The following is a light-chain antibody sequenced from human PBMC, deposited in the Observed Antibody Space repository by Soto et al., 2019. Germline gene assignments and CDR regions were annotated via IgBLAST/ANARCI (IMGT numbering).Light chain of an antibody. CDR1: QTISVY. V-gene: IGKV1-39*01. CDR3: QQTYSVPLT. J-gene: IGKJ4*01. Sequence: DIQMTQSPSSLSASVGDRFTITCRASQTISVYLNWYQQKPGRAPDVLIYSASTRRSGVPSRFSGSGSGTDFTLTITSLQPEDFATYYCQQTYSVPLTFGGGTKVDI. CDR2: SAS.